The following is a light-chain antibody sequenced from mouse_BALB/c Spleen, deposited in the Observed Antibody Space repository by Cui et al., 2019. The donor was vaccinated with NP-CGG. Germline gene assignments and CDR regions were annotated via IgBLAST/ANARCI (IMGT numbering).Light chain of an antibody. CDR2: GTN. Sequence: QAVVAQESAPTTSPGETVTLTCRSSTGAVTTSNYANWVQEKPDHLFTGLIGGTNNRVPGVPARFSGSLIGDKAALTITGAQTEDDAIYFCALWYSNHWVFGGGTKLTVL. V-gene: IGLV1*01. CDR1: TGAVTTSNY. CDR3: ALWYSNHWV. J-gene: IGLJ1*01.